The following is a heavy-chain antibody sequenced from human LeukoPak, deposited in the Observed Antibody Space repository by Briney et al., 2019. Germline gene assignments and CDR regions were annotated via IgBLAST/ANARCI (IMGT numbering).Heavy chain of an antibody. J-gene: IGHJ4*02. CDR1: GGSISTGGSY. Sequence: SETLSLTRTVSGGSISTGGSYWTWIRQHPGKGLEWIGYIYNSGTTYYNPSLESRVTTSGDTSKNQFSLKLSSVTAADTAVYYCARTAGWSYGFDYWGQGTLVTVSS. D-gene: IGHD5-18*01. V-gene: IGHV4-31*03. CDR3: ARTAGWSYGFDY. CDR2: IYNSGTT.